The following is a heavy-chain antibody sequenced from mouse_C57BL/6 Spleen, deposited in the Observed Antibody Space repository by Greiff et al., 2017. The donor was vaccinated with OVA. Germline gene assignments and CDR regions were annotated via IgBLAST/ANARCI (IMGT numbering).Heavy chain of an antibody. V-gene: IGHV1-80*01. D-gene: IGHD1-1*01. J-gene: IGHJ4*01. CDR1: GYAFSSYW. Sequence: VQGVESGAELVKPGASVKISCKASGYAFSSYWMNWVKQRPGKGLEWIGQIYPGDGDTNYNGKFKGKATLTADKSSSTAYMQLSSLTSEDSAVYFCAREDGSSPWDYWGQGTSVTVSS. CDR2: IYPGDGDT. CDR3: AREDGSSPWDY.